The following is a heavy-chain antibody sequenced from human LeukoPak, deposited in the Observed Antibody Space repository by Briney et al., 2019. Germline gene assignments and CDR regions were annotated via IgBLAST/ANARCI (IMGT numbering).Heavy chain of an antibody. CDR3: ARWGLRFLEWNREGFDP. D-gene: IGHD3-3*01. CDR2: INHSANT. CDR1: GDSISSYY. V-gene: IGHV4-59*01. J-gene: IGHJ5*02. Sequence: SETLSLTCTISGDSISSYYWSWIRQPPGKGLEWIGDINHSANTNYNPSLNYNPSLKRRVTISVDTSKNQFSLKLSSVTAADTAVYYCARWGLRFLEWNREGFDPWGQGTLVTVSS.